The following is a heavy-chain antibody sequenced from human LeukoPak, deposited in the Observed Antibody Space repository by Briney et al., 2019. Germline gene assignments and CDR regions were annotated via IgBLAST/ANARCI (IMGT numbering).Heavy chain of an antibody. CDR2: INPSGGST. CDR1: GYTFTSYY. CDR3: ATLPFDTRDY. V-gene: IGHV1-46*01. D-gene: IGHD2-15*01. Sequence: ASVKVPCKASGYTFTSYYMHWVRQAPGQGLEWMGIINPSGGSTSYAQKFQGRVTMTRDTSISTAYMELSSLRSEDTAVYYCATLPFDTRDYWGQGTLVTVSS. J-gene: IGHJ4*02.